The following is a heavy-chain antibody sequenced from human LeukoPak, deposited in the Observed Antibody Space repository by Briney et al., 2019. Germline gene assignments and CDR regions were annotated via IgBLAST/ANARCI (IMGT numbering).Heavy chain of an antibody. CDR3: ARVGTAMVEYYFDY. V-gene: IGHV3-30*03. D-gene: IGHD5-18*01. J-gene: IGHJ4*02. Sequence: PGRSLRLSCAASGFTFSSYGMHWVRQAPGKGLEWVAVISYDGSNKYYADSVKGRFTISRDNSKNTLYLQMNSLRAEDTAVYYCARVGTAMVEYYFDYWGQGTLVTVSS. CDR1: GFTFSSYG. CDR2: ISYDGSNK.